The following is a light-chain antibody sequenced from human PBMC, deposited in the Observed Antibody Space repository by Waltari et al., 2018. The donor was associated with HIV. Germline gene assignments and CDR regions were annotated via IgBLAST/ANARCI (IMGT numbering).Light chain of an antibody. CDR1: QSISSY. J-gene: IGKJ1*01. CDR2: AAS. CDR3: QQSYSTLRT. Sequence: DIQMTQSTSSLSESVGDRVTITCRASQSISSYLIWYQQKPGKAPKLLIYAASSLQSGVPSRFRGSGSGRDFTLTISSLQPEDFATYYCQQSYSTLRTFGQGTKVEIK. V-gene: IGKV1-39*01.